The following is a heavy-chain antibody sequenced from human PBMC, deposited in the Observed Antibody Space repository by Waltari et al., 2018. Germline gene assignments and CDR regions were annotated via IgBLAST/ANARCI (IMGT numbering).Heavy chain of an antibody. V-gene: IGHV1-2*02. CDR2: ISPNSGGT. D-gene: IGHD1-26*01. Sequence: QVQLVQSGAEVKKPGASVRVSCKASGYTLTDYYIHWVRQAPGQGLEWMGWISPNSGGTNYAQMVQGRVTMIRDTSIGTVYMELSRLRSDDTAIYYCARNSNTVGVTSAFDIWGQGTMVTVSS. CDR1: GYTLTDYY. J-gene: IGHJ3*02. CDR3: ARNSNTVGVTSAFDI.